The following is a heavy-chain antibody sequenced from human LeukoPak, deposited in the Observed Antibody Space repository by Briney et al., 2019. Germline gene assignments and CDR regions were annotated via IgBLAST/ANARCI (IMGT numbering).Heavy chain of an antibody. V-gene: IGHV4-34*01. CDR3: ARGLRGVRSGSYYYYMDV. CDR1: GGSFSGYY. CDR2: INHSGST. Sequence: SETLSLTCAVYGGSFSGYYWSWVRQPPGKGLEWTGEINHSGSTNYNPSLKSRVTISVDTSKNQFSLKLSSVTAAGTAVYYCARGLRGVRSGSYYYYMDVWGKGTTVTVSS. D-gene: IGHD3-10*01. J-gene: IGHJ6*03.